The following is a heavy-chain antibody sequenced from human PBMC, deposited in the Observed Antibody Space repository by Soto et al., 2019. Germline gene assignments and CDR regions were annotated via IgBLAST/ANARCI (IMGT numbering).Heavy chain of an antibody. Sequence: SETLSLTCTVSGGSMISYYWSWIRQPPGRGLEWIGFIYYTGSTKYNPSLKSRVTISVDTSKNQFSLKLSSVTAADTAVYYFARVIGDILTGYLRGGMDVWGQGTTVTVSS. CDR3: ARVIGDILTGYLRGGMDV. J-gene: IGHJ6*02. V-gene: IGHV4-59*12. D-gene: IGHD3-9*01. CDR2: IYYTGST. CDR1: GGSMISYY.